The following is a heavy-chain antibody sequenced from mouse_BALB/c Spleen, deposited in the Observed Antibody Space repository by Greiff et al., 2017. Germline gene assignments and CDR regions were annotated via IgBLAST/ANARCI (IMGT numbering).Heavy chain of an antibody. D-gene: IGHD1-1*01. CDR1: GYTFTSYY. Sequence: QVQLQQSGAELVKPGASVKLSCKASGYTFTSYYMYWVKQRPGQGLEWIGEINPSNGGTNFNEKFKSKATLTVDKSSSTAYMQLSSLTSEDSAVYNCTRGGITTVVEGFDYWGQGTTLTVSS. J-gene: IGHJ2*01. V-gene: IGHV1S81*02. CDR3: TRGGITTVVEGFDY. CDR2: INPSNGGT.